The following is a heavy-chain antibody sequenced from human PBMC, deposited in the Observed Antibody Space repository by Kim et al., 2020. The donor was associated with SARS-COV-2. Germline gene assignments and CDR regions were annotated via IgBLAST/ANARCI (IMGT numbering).Heavy chain of an antibody. D-gene: IGHD6-19*01. CDR1: GYSFTSYW. J-gene: IGHJ6*02. CDR3: ARDGLAVAGTTPYYYYYGIDV. V-gene: IGHV5-51*01. Sequence: GASLKISCKGSGYSFTSYWIGWVRQMPGKGLEWMGIIYPGDSDTRYSPSFQGQVTISADKSISTAYLQWSSLKASDTAMYYCARDGLAVAGTTPYYYYYGIDVWGQGTTVTVSS. CDR2: IYPGDSDT.